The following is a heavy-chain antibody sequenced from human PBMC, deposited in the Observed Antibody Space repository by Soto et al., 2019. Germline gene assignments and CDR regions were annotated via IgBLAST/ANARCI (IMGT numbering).Heavy chain of an antibody. V-gene: IGHV3-23*01. CDR2: ISGSGGST. CDR1: GFTFSSYA. J-gene: IGHJ4*02. D-gene: IGHD1-26*01. CDR3: ARHPRGELLHFDY. Sequence: GGSLRLSCAASGFTFSSYAMSWVRQAPGKGLEWVSAISGSGGSTYYADSVKGRFTISRDNSKNTLYLQMNSLRAEDTAVYYCARHPRGELLHFDYWGQGTLVTVSS.